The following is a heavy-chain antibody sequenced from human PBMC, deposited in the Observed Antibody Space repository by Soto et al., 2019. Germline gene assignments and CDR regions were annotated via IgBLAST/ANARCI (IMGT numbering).Heavy chain of an antibody. CDR3: ANPGPNFDY. V-gene: IGHV1-69*13. Sequence: GASVKVSCKASGGTFSSYAISWVRQAPGQGLEWMGGIIPIFGTANYAQKFQGRVTITADESTSTAYMELSSLRYEDTAVYYCANPGPNFDYSGHGTLLTVSS. CDR2: IIPIFGTA. J-gene: IGHJ4*01. CDR1: GGTFSSYA.